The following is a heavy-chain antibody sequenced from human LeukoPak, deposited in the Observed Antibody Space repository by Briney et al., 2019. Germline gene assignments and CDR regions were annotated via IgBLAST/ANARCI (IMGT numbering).Heavy chain of an antibody. V-gene: IGHV4-4*07. CDR1: GGSISSYY. CDR2: IYTSGST. Sequence: PSETLSLTCTVSGGSISSYYWSWIRQPAGKGLEWIGRIYTSGSTNYNPSLKSRVTISVDKSKNQFSLKLSSVTAADTAVYYCAREASGYCSSTGCSYFDYWGQGTLVTVSS. CDR3: AREASGYCSSTGCSYFDY. D-gene: IGHD2-2*01. J-gene: IGHJ4*02.